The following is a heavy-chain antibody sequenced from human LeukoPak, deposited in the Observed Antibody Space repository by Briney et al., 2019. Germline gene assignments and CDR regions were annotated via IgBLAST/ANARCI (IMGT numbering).Heavy chain of an antibody. V-gene: IGHV3-30*18. CDR2: MSDDGSDK. Sequence: GGSLRLSCAASGFIFSDYGIHWVRQAPGRGLEWVAFMSDDGSDKYYADSVRGRFTISRDNSQNTVHLHMSSARVEDTAVYYCAKDQRTSWYFDLWGQGTLVTVSS. J-gene: IGHJ4*02. D-gene: IGHD2-2*01. CDR1: GFIFSDYG. CDR3: AKDQRTSWYFDL.